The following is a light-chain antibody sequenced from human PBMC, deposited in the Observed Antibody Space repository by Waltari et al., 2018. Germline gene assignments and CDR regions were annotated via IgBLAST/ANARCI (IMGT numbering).Light chain of an antibody. V-gene: IGLV3-27*01. Sequence: SYELPQPSSVSVSPVQTAKITSSGDVLTKKYATWFQQKPGQAPVLMIYKGSERPSRIPERFSGSSSGATVTLTITGAQVEDEADYYCYSSTDNSGIFGGGTTLTVL. CDR3: YSSTDNSGI. J-gene: IGLJ2*01. CDR1: VLTKKY. CDR2: KGS.